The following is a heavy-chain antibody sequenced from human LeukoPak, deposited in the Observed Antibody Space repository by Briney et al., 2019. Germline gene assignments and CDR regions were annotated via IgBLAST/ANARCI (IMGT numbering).Heavy chain of an antibody. CDR1: EFTFRSYW. J-gene: IGHJ4*01. V-gene: IGHV3-74*01. Sequence: PGGSLRLSCAASEFTFRSYWMHWVRQPPGKGLVWVSRINGDGSTTSNADSVKGRFTISRDNSKNTLYLQMNSLRAEDTAVYYCARGEIMFDHWGHGTLVTVSS. CDR3: ARGEIMFDH. CDR2: INGDGSTT. D-gene: IGHD3-16*01.